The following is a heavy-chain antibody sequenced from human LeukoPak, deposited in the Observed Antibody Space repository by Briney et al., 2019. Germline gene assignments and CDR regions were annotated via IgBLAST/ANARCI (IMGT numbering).Heavy chain of an antibody. V-gene: IGHV4-38-2*01. J-gene: IGHJ4*02. CDR3: ARAMSIAARLQTIFDY. CDR2: FYHGWST. D-gene: IGHD6-6*01. Sequence: LRLSCAASGFTFSCYWMSWLRQARGKGLERIGSFYHGWSTYYNPCLKSRVTISVDTSKNQFSLNLTSVTAADTAVYYCARAMSIAARLQTIFDYWGQGTLVTVSS. CDR1: GFTFSCYW.